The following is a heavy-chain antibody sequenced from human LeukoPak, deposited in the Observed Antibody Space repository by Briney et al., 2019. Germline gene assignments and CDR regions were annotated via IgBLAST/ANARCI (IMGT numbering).Heavy chain of an antibody. V-gene: IGHV4-4*07. CDR1: GGSISSYY. CDR2: IYTSGST. Sequence: SETLSLTCTVSGGSISSYYLSWIRQPAGKGLEWMGRIYTSGSTNYNPSLKSRVTMSVDTSKNQFSLKLSSVTAADTAVYYCARQTTYLRDAFDIWGQGTMVTVS. CDR3: ARQTTYLRDAFDI. D-gene: IGHD2/OR15-2a*01. J-gene: IGHJ3*02.